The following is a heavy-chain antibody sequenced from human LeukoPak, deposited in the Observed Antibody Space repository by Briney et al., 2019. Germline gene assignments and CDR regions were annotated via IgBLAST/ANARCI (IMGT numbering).Heavy chain of an antibody. CDR2: ISYDGSNK. CDR3: AKDKYYDSSVYHSYFDF. V-gene: IGHV3-30*18. J-gene: IGHJ4*02. Sequence: GRSLRLSCAASGFTFSNYGMHWVRQAPGKGLEWVAIISYDGSNKYYANSVKGRFTISRDISKNTLYLQMNSLRTEDTALYYCAKDKYYDSSVYHSYFDFWGQGTLVTVSS. CDR1: GFTFSNYG. D-gene: IGHD3-22*01.